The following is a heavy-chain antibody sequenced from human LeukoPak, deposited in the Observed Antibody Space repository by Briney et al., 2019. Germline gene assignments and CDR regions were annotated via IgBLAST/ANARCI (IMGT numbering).Heavy chain of an antibody. J-gene: IGHJ6*02. CDR3: ARGYYYALDG. CDR1: GFTFSGYW. CDR2: IKRDGSQK. V-gene: IGHV3-7*05. Sequence: PGGSLRLPCAASGFTFSGYWMTWVGQAPRKGLEGVANIKRDGSQKNYVDSVKGRFTISRDNPKNSLYLQMNSLRAEDTAVYYCARGYYYALDGWGQGTTVTVSS.